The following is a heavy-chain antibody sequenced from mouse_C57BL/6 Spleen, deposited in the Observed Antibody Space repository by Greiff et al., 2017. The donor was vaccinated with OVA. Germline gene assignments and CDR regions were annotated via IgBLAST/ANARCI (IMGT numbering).Heavy chain of an antibody. CDR3: ARSYYYGSSPYRYFDV. CDR2: IYPRSGNT. J-gene: IGHJ1*03. Sequence: VQLQQSGAELARPGASVKLSCKASGYTFTSYGISWVKQRTGQGLEWIGEIYPRSGNTYYNEKFKGKATLTADKSSSTAYMELRSLTSEDSAVYFLARSYYYGSSPYRYFDVWGTGTTVTGSS. CDR1: GYTFTSYG. D-gene: IGHD1-1*01. V-gene: IGHV1-81*01.